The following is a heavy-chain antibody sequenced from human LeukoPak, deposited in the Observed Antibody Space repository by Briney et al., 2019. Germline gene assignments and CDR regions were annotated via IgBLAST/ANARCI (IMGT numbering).Heavy chain of an antibody. Sequence: GGSLRLSCAASGLIFSSDEVNWVRQAPGKGLEWVSYISSSGATVYYADSVKGRFTISRDNAKNSLHLQMNSLRAEDTAVYYCARVGSTSPGDYWGQGTLVTVSS. CDR2: ISSSGATV. CDR1: GLIFSSDE. J-gene: IGHJ4*02. D-gene: IGHD6-6*01. V-gene: IGHV3-48*03. CDR3: ARVGSTSPGDY.